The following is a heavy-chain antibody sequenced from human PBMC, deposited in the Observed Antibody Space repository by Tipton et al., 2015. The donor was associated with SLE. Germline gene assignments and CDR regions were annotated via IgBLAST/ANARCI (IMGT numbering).Heavy chain of an antibody. CDR2: IYYRGST. Sequence: TLSLTCTVSGGSISSYYWSWIRQPPGKGLEWIGHIYYRGSTNYNPSLKSRVTISVDTSKNQFSLKLSSVTAADTAVYYCARDRPGDGYNWAWFDPWGQGTLVTVSS. CDR1: GGSISSYY. D-gene: IGHD5-24*01. J-gene: IGHJ5*02. CDR3: ARDRPGDGYNWAWFDP. V-gene: IGHV4-59*01.